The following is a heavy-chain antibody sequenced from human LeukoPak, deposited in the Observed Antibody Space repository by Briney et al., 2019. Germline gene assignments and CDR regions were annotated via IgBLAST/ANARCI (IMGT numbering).Heavy chain of an antibody. CDR3: ARGTLVRGISY. CDR2: INHSGST. D-gene: IGHD3-10*02. V-gene: IGHV4-34*01. Sequence: SETLSLTCAVYGESFTDYYWNWIRQSPGKGLEWIGDINHSGSTNYNPSLKSRVTISKDTSKKQLSQKLSSVTAADTAVYSCARGTLVRGISYWGQGALVTVSS. J-gene: IGHJ4*02. CDR1: GESFTDYY.